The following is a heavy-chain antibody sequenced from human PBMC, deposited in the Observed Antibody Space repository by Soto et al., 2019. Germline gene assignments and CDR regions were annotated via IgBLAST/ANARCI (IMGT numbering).Heavy chain of an antibody. CDR3: AKVGPSYYYGMDV. CDR1: GLDFSSEV. J-gene: IGHJ6*02. CDR2: ISGSGRTI. V-gene: IGHV3-23*01. D-gene: IGHD1-26*01. Sequence: PVVSLRLSWSASGLDFSSEVMCWVRQAPGKGLEWVSSISGSGRTIYHADSMRGGFAISRDNSKNSLYLQLNNLRVDDTAVYYCAKVGPSYYYGMDVWGQGTTVTVSS.